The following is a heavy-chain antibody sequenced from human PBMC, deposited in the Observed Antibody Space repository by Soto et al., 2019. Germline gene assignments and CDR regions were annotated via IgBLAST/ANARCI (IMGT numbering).Heavy chain of an antibody. CDR3: AKGSAHYYDSSGYYY. D-gene: IGHD3-22*01. CDR1: GFTFSIYA. J-gene: IGHJ4*02. V-gene: IGHV3-23*01. Sequence: GGSLRLSCAASGFTFSIYAMTWVRHAPGKGLEWVSAISGSGGSTYNADFVKGRFTISRDNSKNTLYLQMNSLRAEDTAVYYCAKGSAHYYDSSGYYYWGQGTLVTVSS. CDR2: ISGSGGST.